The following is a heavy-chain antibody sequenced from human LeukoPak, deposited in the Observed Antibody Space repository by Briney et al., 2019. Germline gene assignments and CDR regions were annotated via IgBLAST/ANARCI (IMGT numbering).Heavy chain of an antibody. CDR2: IKQDGSEK. V-gene: IGHV3-7*01. J-gene: IGHJ6*03. D-gene: IGHD3-10*01. CDR1: GFTFSSYW. Sequence: GGSLRLSCAASGFTFSSYWMSWVRQAPGKGLEWVANIKQDGSEKYYVDSVKGRFTISRGNAKNSLYLQMNSLRAEDTAVYYCARDTLYGSGSYYTVKYYYYMDVWGKGTTVTVSS. CDR3: ARDTLYGSGSYYTVKYYYYMDV.